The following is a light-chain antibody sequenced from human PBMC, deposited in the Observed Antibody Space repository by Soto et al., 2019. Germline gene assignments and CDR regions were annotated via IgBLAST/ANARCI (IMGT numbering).Light chain of an antibody. V-gene: IGKV3-20*01. J-gene: IGKJ5*01. CDR1: QSVSSNY. CDR3: QQYGSSSPTT. Sequence: EIVLTQSPDTLSLSPGEGATLSCRASQSVSSNYLAWYQQKPGQAPRLLIYGASTRATGIPDRFSGGGSGTAFTLTISRLEPEDFAVYYCQQYGSSSPTTFGQGTRLEIE. CDR2: GAS.